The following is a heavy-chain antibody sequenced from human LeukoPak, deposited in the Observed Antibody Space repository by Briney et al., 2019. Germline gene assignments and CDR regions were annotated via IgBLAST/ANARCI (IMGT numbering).Heavy chain of an antibody. CDR2: IRFDGNK. D-gene: IGHD4/OR15-4a*01. CDR3: AKDRLEPAHYNGDNCHYLDH. J-gene: IGHJ4*02. CDR1: GFTISTCG. Sequence: GGSLRLSCAASGFTISTCGMHWVRQAPGKGLEWVAVIRFDGNKYYVDSVEGRFTISRDTSRNTLDLQMNSLRAEDTAVYYCAKDRLEPAHYNGDNCHYLDHWGQGTLVTVSS. V-gene: IGHV3-33*06.